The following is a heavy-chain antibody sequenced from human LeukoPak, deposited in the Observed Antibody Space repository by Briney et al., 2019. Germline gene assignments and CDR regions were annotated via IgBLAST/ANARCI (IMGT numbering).Heavy chain of an antibody. D-gene: IGHD4-23*01. V-gene: IGHV4-39*07. CDR3: ARERGGYGGLDY. CDR1: GGSISSSSYY. J-gene: IGHJ4*02. CDR2: IYYSGST. Sequence: SETLSLTCTVSGGSISSSSYYWGWIRQPPGKGLEWIGSIYYSGSTYYNPSLKSRVTISVDTYKNQFSLKLSSVTAADTAVYYCARERGGYGGLDYWGQGTLVAVSS.